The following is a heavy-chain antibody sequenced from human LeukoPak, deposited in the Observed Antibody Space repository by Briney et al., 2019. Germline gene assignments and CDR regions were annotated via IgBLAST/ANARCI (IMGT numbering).Heavy chain of an antibody. CDR2: INGDNGKT. V-gene: IGHV1-3*01. Sequence: GASVKVSCKASGYTFTTYAMHWVRQAPGQRLEWMGWINGDNGKTKYSQKFQGRITITRDTSAYTAYMELRSLSSADTAVYFCARERWHCRVNCYSVYYYALDVWGQGTTVTVSS. D-gene: IGHD2-15*01. CDR1: GYTFTTYA. CDR3: ARERWHCRVNCYSVYYYALDV. J-gene: IGHJ6*02.